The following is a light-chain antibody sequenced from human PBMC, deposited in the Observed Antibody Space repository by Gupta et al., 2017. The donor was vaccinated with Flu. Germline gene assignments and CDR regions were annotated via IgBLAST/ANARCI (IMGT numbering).Light chain of an antibody. V-gene: IGKV3-11*01. CDR2: DAS. J-gene: IGKJ4*01. CDR1: QSVSSY. Sequence: EIVLTQSPATLSLSPGERATLSCRASQSVSSYLAWYQQKPGQAPRLFIYDASNRATGIPARFSGSGSGTDFTLTISIREPEDFAVYCCQQRSNWPLTFGGGTKVEIK. CDR3: QQRSNWPLT.